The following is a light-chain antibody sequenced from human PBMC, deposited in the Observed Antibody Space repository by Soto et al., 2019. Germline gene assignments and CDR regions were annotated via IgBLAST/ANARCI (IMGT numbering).Light chain of an antibody. CDR2: AAS. J-gene: IGKJ4*01. Sequence: AIRMTQSPSSFSASTGDRVTITCRASQGISSYLAWYQQKPGKAPKLLIYAASTLQSGVPSRFIGSGSGTDFTLTISCLQSEDFATYYCQQYYSYPPTFGGGTKVEIK. V-gene: IGKV1-8*01. CDR1: QGISSY. CDR3: QQYYSYPPT.